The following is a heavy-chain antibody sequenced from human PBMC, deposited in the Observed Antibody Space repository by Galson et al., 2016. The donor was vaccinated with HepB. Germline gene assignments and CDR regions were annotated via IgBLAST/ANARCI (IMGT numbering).Heavy chain of an antibody. J-gene: IGHJ6*02. Sequence: SLRLSCAASGITIRTYDMNWVRQAPGKGLEWVSYISSSGATIYYADSVQGRFTISINNARTSLYLQMNSLRAEDTAVYYCARLPQMQQVYNYPGLDVWGQGTTITVSS. CDR2: ISSSGATI. D-gene: IGHD6-13*01. V-gene: IGHV3-48*03. CDR1: GITIRTYD. CDR3: ARLPQMQQVYNYPGLDV.